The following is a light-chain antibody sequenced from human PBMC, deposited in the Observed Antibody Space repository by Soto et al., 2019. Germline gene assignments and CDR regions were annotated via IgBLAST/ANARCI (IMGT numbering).Light chain of an antibody. CDR3: VSYAGSSIWV. CDR2: DVN. J-gene: IGLJ3*02. Sequence: QSALTQPPSASGSPGQSVTISCTGTSSDVGVYNYVSWYQQHPGKAPKLMIYDVNKRPSGVPDRFSGSKSGNTASLTVSGLQAEDEADSYGVSYAGSSIWVFGGGTKLTVL. V-gene: IGLV2-8*01. CDR1: SSDVGVYNY.